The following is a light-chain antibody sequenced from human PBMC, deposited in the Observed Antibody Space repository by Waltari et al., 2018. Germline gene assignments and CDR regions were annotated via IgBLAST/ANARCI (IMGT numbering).Light chain of an antibody. Sequence: QSVLTQPPSASGTPGQRVTISCPGSTPTTGSIMVNCYQHLPGPAPKLLIYGNNKRPSGISDRFSGSKSGASASLAISGLQSEDEADYFCAAWEDRLNGRVFGGGTKLTVL. CDR2: GNN. CDR3: AAWEDRLNGRV. CDR1: TPTTGSIM. V-gene: IGLV1-44*01. J-gene: IGLJ3*02.